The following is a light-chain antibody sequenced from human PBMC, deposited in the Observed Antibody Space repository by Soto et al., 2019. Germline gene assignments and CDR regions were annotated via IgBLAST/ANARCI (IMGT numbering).Light chain of an antibody. CDR2: DST. CDR3: QQYNNWPT. J-gene: IGKJ1*01. Sequence: TQSPATLSLSPGERPTLSCRASQSIHTSLAWYQQKSGKPPRXVIYDSTLRANGVPDRFGGSRSGTEFTLTISSLQSEDFAVYYCQQYNNWPTFGQGTKVDIK. CDR1: QSIHTS. V-gene: IGKV3D-15*01.